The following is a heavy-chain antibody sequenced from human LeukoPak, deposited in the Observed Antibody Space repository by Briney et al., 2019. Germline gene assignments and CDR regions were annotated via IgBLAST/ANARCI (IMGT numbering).Heavy chain of an antibody. J-gene: IGHJ4*02. V-gene: IGHV4-34*01. Sequence: PSETLSLTCAVYGGSFSGYYWSWIRQPPGKGLEWIGEINHSGSTNYNPSLKSRVTISVDTSKNQFSLTLSSVTAADTAVYYCARERQDIVLVPAAEYYFDYWGQGTLVAVSS. D-gene: IGHD2-2*01. CDR1: GGSFSGYY. CDR3: ARERQDIVLVPAAEYYFDY. CDR2: INHSGST.